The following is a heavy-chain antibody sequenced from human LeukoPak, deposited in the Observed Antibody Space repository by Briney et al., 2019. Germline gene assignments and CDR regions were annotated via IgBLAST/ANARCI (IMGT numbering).Heavy chain of an antibody. CDR2: IYSGGST. V-gene: IGHV3-53*01. J-gene: IGHJ6*03. Sequence: PGGSLRLSCAASGFTVSRNYMSWVRQAPGKGLEWVSVIYSGGSTYYADSVKGRFTISRDNSKNTLYLQMNSLRAEDTAVYYCARAAREYCGGDCYPYYYYYYMDVWGKGTTVTVSS. CDR1: GFTVSRNY. CDR3: ARAAREYCGGDCYPYYYYYYMDV. D-gene: IGHD2-21*02.